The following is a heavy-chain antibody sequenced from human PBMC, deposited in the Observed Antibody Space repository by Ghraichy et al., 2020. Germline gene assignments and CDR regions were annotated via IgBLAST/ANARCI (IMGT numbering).Heavy chain of an antibody. J-gene: IGHJ4*02. D-gene: IGHD3-22*01. CDR2: IYSGGST. V-gene: IGHV3-66*02. CDR1: GFTVSSNY. CDR3: ARAYYYDSSGYYSDY. Sequence: GGSLRLSCAASGFTVSSNYMSWVRQAPGKGLEWVSVIYSGGSTYYADSVKGRFTISRDNSKNTLYLQMNSLRAEDTAVYYCARAYYYDSSGYYSDYWGQGTLVTVSS.